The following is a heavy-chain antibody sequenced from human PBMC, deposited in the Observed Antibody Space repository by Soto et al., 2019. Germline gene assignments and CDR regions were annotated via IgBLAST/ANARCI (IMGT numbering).Heavy chain of an antibody. CDR3: ARDNGDWYFDL. Sequence: GASVKVSCKASGGTFSSYAISWVRQAPGRGLEWMGGIIPILGTANYAQKFQGRVTITADESTSTAYMELSSLRSEDTAVYYCARDNGDWYFDLWGRRTLVTVSS. CDR1: GGTFSSYA. CDR2: IIPILGTA. J-gene: IGHJ2*01. V-gene: IGHV1-69*13.